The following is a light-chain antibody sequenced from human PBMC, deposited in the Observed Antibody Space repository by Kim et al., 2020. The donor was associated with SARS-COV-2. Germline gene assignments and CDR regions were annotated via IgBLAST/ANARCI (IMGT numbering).Light chain of an antibody. CDR2: AAS. CDR3: QKYDCAPLT. Sequence: DIQMTQSPSSLSASIGDRVTVTCRASQDIYNYLAWYQQKPGKVPKLLIYAASALQSEVPSRFSGSGFGTDFTLTISSLQPEDVAIYYCQKYDCAPLTFGGGTRVDIK. CDR1: QDIYNY. J-gene: IGKJ4*01. V-gene: IGKV1-27*01.